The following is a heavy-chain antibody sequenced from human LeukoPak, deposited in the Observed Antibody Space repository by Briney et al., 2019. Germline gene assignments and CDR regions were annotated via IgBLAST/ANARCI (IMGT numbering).Heavy chain of an antibody. Sequence: GASVKVSCKASGGTFSSYAISWVRQAPGQELEWMGGIIPIFGTANYAQKFQGRVTITADESTSTAYMELSSLRSEDTAVYYCLSGSGSYWWDFDYWGQGTLVTVSS. V-gene: IGHV1-69*13. J-gene: IGHJ4*02. CDR2: IIPIFGTA. D-gene: IGHD3-10*01. CDR3: LSGSGSYWWDFDY. CDR1: GGTFSSYA.